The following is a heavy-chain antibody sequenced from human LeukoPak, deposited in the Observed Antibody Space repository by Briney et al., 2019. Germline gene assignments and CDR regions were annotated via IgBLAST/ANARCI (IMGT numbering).Heavy chain of an antibody. CDR1: GFTFSSYA. V-gene: IGHV3-64*01. Sequence: PGGSLRLSCAASGFTFSSYAMHWVRQAPGTGLEYVSAISSNGGSTYYANSVKGRFTISRDNSKNTLYLQMGSLRAEDMAVYYCARDTSSSGWYVGWFDPWGQGTLVTVSS. CDR2: ISSNGGST. J-gene: IGHJ5*02. D-gene: IGHD6-19*01. CDR3: ARDTSSSGWYVGWFDP.